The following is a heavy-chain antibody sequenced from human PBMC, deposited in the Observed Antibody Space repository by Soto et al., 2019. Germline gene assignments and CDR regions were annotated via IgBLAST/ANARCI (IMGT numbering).Heavy chain of an antibody. CDR1: GGSISSGGYS. Sequence: SETLSLTCAVSGGSISSGGYSWSWLRQPPGKGLERFAYIYDTGISGYTPSTSYNPSLKSRVTMSVDTSKSQFSLKLTSVTAADTAVYYCARGEDAFFYYGLDVWGQGITVTVSS. CDR2: IYDTGISGYTPST. J-gene: IGHJ6*02. V-gene: IGHV4-61*08. CDR3: ARGEDAFFYYGLDV.